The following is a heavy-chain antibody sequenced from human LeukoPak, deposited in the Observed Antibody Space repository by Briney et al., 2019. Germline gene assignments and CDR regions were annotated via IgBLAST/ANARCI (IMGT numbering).Heavy chain of an antibody. Sequence: PGGSLRLSCAASGFTFSSYGMSWVRQAPGKGLEWVSGISGSGGSTYYADAVKGRFTISGDNSKNTLYLQMNSLRAEDTAVYYCAKDSDELIAAAYNWFDSWGQGTLVTVSS. D-gene: IGHD6-13*01. CDR2: ISGSGGST. J-gene: IGHJ5*01. V-gene: IGHV3-23*01. CDR3: AKDSDELIAAAYNWFDS. CDR1: GFTFSSYG.